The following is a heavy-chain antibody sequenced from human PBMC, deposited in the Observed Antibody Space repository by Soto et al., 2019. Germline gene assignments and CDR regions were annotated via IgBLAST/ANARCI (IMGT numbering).Heavy chain of an antibody. J-gene: IGHJ3*01. CDR2: IFHSGDT. Sequence: QVQLQESGPGLVKPSGTLSLTCAVSGDSISNSRWWTWVRQPPGKGLGWIGDIFHSGDTNYNPSPKSRVSISVDNSLNQFSLNGRAVTAAGTAVYYCAYSTGWYRHDVWGQGTLVTVSS. D-gene: IGHD6-19*01. CDR1: GDSISNSRW. CDR3: AYSTGWYRHDV. V-gene: IGHV4-4*02.